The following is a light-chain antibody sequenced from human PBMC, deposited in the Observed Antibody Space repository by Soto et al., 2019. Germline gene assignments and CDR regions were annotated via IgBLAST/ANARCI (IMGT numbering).Light chain of an antibody. CDR2: EVS. Sequence: QSALTQPPSASGSPGQSVTISCTGTSSDVGAYNYVSWYQQHPGKAPKLMIYEVSTRPSGVPDRFSGSKSGNTASLTVSGLQPEDEADYYCSSYAGSNNFFYVLGTGTKLTVL. CDR1: SSDVGAYNY. J-gene: IGLJ1*01. CDR3: SSYAGSNNFFYV. V-gene: IGLV2-8*01.